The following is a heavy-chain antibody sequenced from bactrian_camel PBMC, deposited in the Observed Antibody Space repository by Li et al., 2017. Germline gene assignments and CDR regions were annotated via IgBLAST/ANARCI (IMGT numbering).Heavy chain of an antibody. J-gene: IGHJ4*01. CDR3: AKCAGTHGGSWHCRRGNLED. D-gene: IGHD6*01. V-gene: IGHV3S1*01. CDR2: IYLNSHRA. Sequence: VQLVESGGGSAQPGGSLTLSCASPDYAYEFDCMGWFRQVPGKERERVASIYLNSHRAIYGSSVKGRFTISRDNTKNTLHLQLNSLKTEDTAAYYCAKCAGTHGGSWHCRRGNLEDRGQGTQVTVS. CDR1: DYAYEFDC.